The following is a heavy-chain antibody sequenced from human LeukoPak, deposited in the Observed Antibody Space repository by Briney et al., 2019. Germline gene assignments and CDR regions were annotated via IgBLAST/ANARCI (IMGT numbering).Heavy chain of an antibody. D-gene: IGHD5-12*01. J-gene: IGHJ4*02. Sequence: PGGSLRLSCAASGFTFSNYGMNWVRQAPGKGLEWVSYISSSSTIYYADSVKGRFTISRDNAKNSLYLQMNSLRAEDTAVYYCARELYVATTSDYWGQGTLVTVSS. CDR1: GFTFSNYG. CDR3: ARELYVATTSDY. CDR2: ISSSSTI. V-gene: IGHV3-69-1*01.